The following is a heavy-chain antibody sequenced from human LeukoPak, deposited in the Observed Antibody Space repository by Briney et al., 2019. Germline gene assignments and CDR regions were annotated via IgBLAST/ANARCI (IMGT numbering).Heavy chain of an antibody. CDR1: GFTFSSFW. CDR3: AREGVRDAFDI. Sequence: PGGSLRLSCAASGFTFSSFWMSWVRQAPGKGLEWVANIKQDGSEEYYVDSVKGRFTISRDNAKNSLYLQMNSLRAEDTAVYYCAREGVRDAFDIWGQGTMVTVSS. CDR2: IKQDGSEE. D-gene: IGHD3-16*01. V-gene: IGHV3-7*01. J-gene: IGHJ3*02.